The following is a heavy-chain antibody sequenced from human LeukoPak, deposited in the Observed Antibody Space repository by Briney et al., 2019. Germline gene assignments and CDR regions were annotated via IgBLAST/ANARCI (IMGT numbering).Heavy chain of an antibody. J-gene: IGHJ5*02. CDR3: ARDRAWFGEPYNWFDP. V-gene: IGHV3-11*04. CDR2: ISSSGSTI. Sequence: GGSLRLSCAASGFTFSDYYMSWIRQAPGKGLEWVSYISSSGSTIYYADSVKGRFTISRDNAKNSLYLQMNSLRAEDTAVYYCARDRAWFGEPYNWFDPWGQGTLVTVSS. CDR1: GFTFSDYY. D-gene: IGHD3-10*01.